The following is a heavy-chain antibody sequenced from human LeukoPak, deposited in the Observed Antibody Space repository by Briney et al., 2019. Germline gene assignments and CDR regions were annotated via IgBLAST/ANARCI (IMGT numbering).Heavy chain of an antibody. D-gene: IGHD3-3*01. V-gene: IGHV1-2*02. CDR3: ARARSDFWNTYYEY. Sequence: ASVKVSCKASGYTFTGYYIHWVRQAPGQGLEWMGWINPNTGDTNYAQSFQGRVTMTRDTSISTAYMELSRLRSDDTAVYYCARARSDFWNTYYEYWGRGTLVTVSS. J-gene: IGHJ4*02. CDR2: INPNTGDT. CDR1: GYTFTGYY.